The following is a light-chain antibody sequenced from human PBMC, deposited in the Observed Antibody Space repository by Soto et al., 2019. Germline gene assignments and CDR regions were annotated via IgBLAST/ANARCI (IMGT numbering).Light chain of an antibody. Sequence: QSALTQPHSVSGSPGQSVTISCTGTSSDVGGYKYVSWYQQHPGKAPKFMIYDVSKRPSGVPDRFSGSKSGNTASLTISGLQAEDEADYYCCSYAGSYTLLFGGGTKVTVL. CDR3: CSYAGSYTLL. J-gene: IGLJ2*01. CDR2: DVS. V-gene: IGLV2-11*01. CDR1: SSDVGGYKY.